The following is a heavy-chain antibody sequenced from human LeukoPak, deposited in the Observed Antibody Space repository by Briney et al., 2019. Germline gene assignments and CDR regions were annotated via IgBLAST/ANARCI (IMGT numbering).Heavy chain of an antibody. D-gene: IGHD3-10*01. V-gene: IGHV1-18*01. CDR3: ARDRYGSGSSYNWFDP. CDR2: ISAYNGNT. Sequence: ASVKVSCKASGYTFTSYGISWVRQAPGQGLEWMGWISAYNGNTNYAQKLQGRVTMTTDTSTSTAYMELRSLRSDDTAVYYCARDRYGSGSSYNWFDPWGQGPLVTVSS. CDR1: GYTFTSYG. J-gene: IGHJ5*02.